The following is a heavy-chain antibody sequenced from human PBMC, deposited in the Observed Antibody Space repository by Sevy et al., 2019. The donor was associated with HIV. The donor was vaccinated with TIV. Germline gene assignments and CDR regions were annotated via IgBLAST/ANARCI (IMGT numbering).Heavy chain of an antibody. D-gene: IGHD1-26*01. CDR2: IWYDGRKK. V-gene: IGHV3-33*01. CDR1: GFIFNTYG. Sequence: GGSLRLSCATSGFIFNTYGMHWVRQAPGKGLEWVAVIWYDGRKKYYGDSVKGRFTISRDDSKNTVYLQMNSLRAEDTAVYYCARDTRSYLPTHWGQGTLVTVSS. J-gene: IGHJ4*02. CDR3: ARDTRSYLPTH.